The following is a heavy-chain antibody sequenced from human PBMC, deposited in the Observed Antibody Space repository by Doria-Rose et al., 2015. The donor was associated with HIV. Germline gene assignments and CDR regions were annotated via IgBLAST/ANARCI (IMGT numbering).Heavy chain of an antibody. D-gene: IGHD6-13*01. V-gene: IGHV2-26*01. CDR1: GVSLSSPGMG. Sequence: QVQLVQSGPVLVKPTETLTLTCTVSGVSLSSPGMGASWIRQPPGKALEWLANIFSDDERSYKASLKSRLTISRGTSKSQVVLTMTDMDPVDTATYYCARIKRSRWYHKYYFDFWGQGTLVIVSA. CDR3: ARIKRSRWYHKYYFDF. CDR2: IFSDDER. J-gene: IGHJ4*02.